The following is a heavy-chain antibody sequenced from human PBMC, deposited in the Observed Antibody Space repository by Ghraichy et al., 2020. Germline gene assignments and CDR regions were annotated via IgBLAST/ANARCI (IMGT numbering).Heavy chain of an antibody. CDR2: IYHSGST. CDR1: GYSISSGYY. D-gene: IGHD1-26*01. CDR3: ARSQGSGGPFDY. J-gene: IGHJ4*02. Sequence: SETLFLTCAVSGYSISSGYYWGWIRQPPGKGLEWIGSIYHSGSTYYNPSLKSRVTISVDTSKNQFSLKLSSVTAADTAVYYCARSQGSGGPFDYWGQGTLVTVSS. V-gene: IGHV4-38-2*01.